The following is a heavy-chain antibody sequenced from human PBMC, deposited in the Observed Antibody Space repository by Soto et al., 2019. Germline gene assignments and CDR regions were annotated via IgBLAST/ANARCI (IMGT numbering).Heavy chain of an antibody. V-gene: IGHV3-30-3*01. CDR1: GFTFSSYA. CDR2: ISYDGSNK. D-gene: IGHD6-19*01. Sequence: QVQLVESGGGVVQPGRSLRLSCAASGFTFSSYAMHWVRQAPGKGLEWVAVISYDGSNKYYADSVKGRFTISRDNSKNTLYLQMSSLRAEDTAVYYCASSSHTHIYSSGWLDYWGQGTLVTVSS. CDR3: ASSSHTHIYSSGWLDY. J-gene: IGHJ4*02.